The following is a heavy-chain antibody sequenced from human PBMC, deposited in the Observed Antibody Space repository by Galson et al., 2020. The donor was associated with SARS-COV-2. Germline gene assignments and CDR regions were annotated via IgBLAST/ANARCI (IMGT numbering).Heavy chain of an antibody. Sequence: GGSLRLSCAASGFTFSTSYMSWVRQAPGKGLEWLSYIGGSSDVIKYADSVKGRFIISRDNAKNLLYLQMNSLRDEDTAVYYCAGWYIRFWGQGTLVTVSS. V-gene: IGHV3-48*02. CDR3: AGWYIRF. J-gene: IGHJ4*02. D-gene: IGHD6-19*01. CDR1: GFTFSTSY. CDR2: IGGSSDVI.